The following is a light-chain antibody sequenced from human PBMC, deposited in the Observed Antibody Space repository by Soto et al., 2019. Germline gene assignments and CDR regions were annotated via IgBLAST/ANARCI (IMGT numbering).Light chain of an antibody. CDR2: CAS. V-gene: IGKV3-20*01. J-gene: IGKJ1*01. Sequence: DIVFTQSPGTLSLSPGERCTLSCMAIQSVSKNYLAWYQQKPGQAPRLLIYCASNRATGIPDRFSGSGSGTDFTLTIRRLEPEDFAVYYCQQYGSSGTFGQGTKVEIK. CDR1: QSVSKNY. CDR3: QQYGSSGT.